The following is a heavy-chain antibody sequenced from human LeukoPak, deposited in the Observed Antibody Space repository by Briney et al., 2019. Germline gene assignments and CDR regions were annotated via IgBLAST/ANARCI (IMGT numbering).Heavy chain of an antibody. J-gene: IGHJ4*02. CDR2: IIPIFGTA. D-gene: IGHD3-16*02. Sequence: GSSVKVSCKASGGTFSSYAISWVRQAPGQGLEWMGRIIPIFGTANYAQKFQGRVTITTDESTSTAYMELSSLRSEDTAVYYCARKGGYDYVWGSYLQYYFDYWGQGTLVTVSS. CDR1: GGTFSSYA. V-gene: IGHV1-69*05. CDR3: ARKGGYDYVWGSYLQYYFDY.